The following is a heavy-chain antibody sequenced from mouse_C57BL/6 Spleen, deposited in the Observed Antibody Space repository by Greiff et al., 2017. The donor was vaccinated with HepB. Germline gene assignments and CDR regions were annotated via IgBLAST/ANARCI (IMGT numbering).Heavy chain of an antibody. J-gene: IGHJ3*01. Sequence: EVQLQQSGPELVKPGASVKIPCKASGYTFTDYNMDWVKQSHGKSLEWIGDINPNNGGTIYNQKFKGKATLTVDKSSSTAYMELRSLTSEDTAVYYCAREAAYYSNYGFAYWGQGTLGTVSA. D-gene: IGHD2-5*01. CDR1: GYTFTDYN. V-gene: IGHV1-18*01. CDR3: AREAAYYSNYGFAY. CDR2: INPNNGGT.